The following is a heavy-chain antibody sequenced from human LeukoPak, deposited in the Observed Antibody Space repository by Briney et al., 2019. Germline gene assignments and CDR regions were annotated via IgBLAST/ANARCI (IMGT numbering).Heavy chain of an antibody. CDR1: GFTFSSYG. V-gene: IGHV3-33*01. CDR2: IWYDGSNK. J-gene: IGHJ4*02. Sequence: GGSLRLSCAATGFTFSSYGMHWVRQAPGKGLEWVAVIWYDGSNKYYADSVKGRFTISRDNSKNTLYLQMNSLRAEDTAVYYCTTDPFFGDYGDYFDYWGQGTLVTVSS. CDR3: TTDPFFGDYGDYFDY. D-gene: IGHD4-17*01.